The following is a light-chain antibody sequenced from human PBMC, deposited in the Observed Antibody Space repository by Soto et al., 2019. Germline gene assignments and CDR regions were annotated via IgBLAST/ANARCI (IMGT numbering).Light chain of an antibody. CDR2: GAS. Sequence: DIQMTQSPPTLSASVGDRVTITCRASQSIRHYLAWYQHMPGKAPKLLIYGASTLQSGVPSRFSGSGSGTEFTLTISSLQPDDFGTYFCQHHNSYSQTFGQGTKVEIK. J-gene: IGKJ1*01. CDR1: QSIRHY. V-gene: IGKV1-5*01. CDR3: QHHNSYSQT.